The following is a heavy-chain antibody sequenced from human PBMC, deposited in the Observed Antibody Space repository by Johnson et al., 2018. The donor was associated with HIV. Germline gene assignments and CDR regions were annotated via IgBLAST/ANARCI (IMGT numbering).Heavy chain of an antibody. Sequence: VQLVESGGGVVQPGRSLRLSCAASGFTFSSYGMHWVRQAPGKGLEWVAVISYDGSNKYFADSVKGRFTISRDNSKNTLHLQMNSLRPEDTAVYYCARNSGNGLVLRGDAFDIWGQGTMVTLSS. D-gene: IGHD2-8*01. CDR3: ARNSGNGLVLRGDAFDI. CDR2: ISYDGSNK. J-gene: IGHJ3*02. CDR1: GFTFSSYG. V-gene: IGHV3-30*03.